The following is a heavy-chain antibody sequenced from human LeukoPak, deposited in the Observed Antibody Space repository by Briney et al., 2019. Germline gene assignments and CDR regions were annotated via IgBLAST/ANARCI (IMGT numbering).Heavy chain of an antibody. Sequence: GGSLRLSCAASGLTVSSNYMSWVRQAPGKGLEWVSVIYSGGSTYYADSVKGRFTISRDNSKNTLYLQMNSLRAEDTAVYYCARWGAYYGMDVWGQGTTVTVSS. CDR3: ARWGAYYGMDV. CDR2: IYSGGST. D-gene: IGHD3-16*01. V-gene: IGHV3-66*01. J-gene: IGHJ6*02. CDR1: GLTVSSNY.